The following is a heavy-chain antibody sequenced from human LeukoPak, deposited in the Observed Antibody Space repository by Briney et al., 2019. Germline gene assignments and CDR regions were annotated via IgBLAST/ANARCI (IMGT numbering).Heavy chain of an antibody. D-gene: IGHD2-21*02. Sequence: GESLKISCKGSGYSFSSYWIGWVRQMPGKGLEWMGMICPGDSDTRYSPSFQGQVTITADKSISTAYLQWSSLKASDTAMYYCARRAYCGGDCYLDYWGQGTLVTVSS. J-gene: IGHJ4*02. CDR1: GYSFSSYW. CDR2: ICPGDSDT. CDR3: ARRAYCGGDCYLDY. V-gene: IGHV5-51*01.